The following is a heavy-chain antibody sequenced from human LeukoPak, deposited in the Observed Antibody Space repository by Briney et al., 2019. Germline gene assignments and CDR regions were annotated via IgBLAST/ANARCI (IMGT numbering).Heavy chain of an antibody. CDR2: IRSDGSDK. CDR3: SQEGGSHY. D-gene: IGHD5-12*01. CDR1: GFTFSSYG. V-gene: IGHV3-30*02. Sequence: GGSLRLSCAASGFTFSSYGMHWVRQAPGEGLEWVAFIRSDGSDKYYVDSVKGRFTISRDNSKSTLYLQMNSLRAEDTAVYYCSQEGGSHYWGQGTLVTVSS. J-gene: IGHJ4*02.